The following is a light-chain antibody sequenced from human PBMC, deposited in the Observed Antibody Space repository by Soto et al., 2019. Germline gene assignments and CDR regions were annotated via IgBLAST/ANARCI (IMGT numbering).Light chain of an antibody. CDR3: QQYNSYST. Sequence: DIQMTQSPSTLSASVGDRVTITCRASQSISSWLAWYQQKPGKAPNLLIYDASRLESGVPSRFSGSGSGTEFTLTISSLQPDDFATYYCQQYNSYSTFGKGTKV. J-gene: IGKJ1*01. CDR1: QSISSW. CDR2: DAS. V-gene: IGKV1-5*01.